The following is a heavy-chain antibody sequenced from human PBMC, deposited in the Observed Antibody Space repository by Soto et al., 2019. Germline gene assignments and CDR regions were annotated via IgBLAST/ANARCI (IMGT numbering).Heavy chain of an antibody. CDR2: ISSSSSYI. CDR1: GFTFSSYS. J-gene: IGHJ6*03. V-gene: IGHV3-21*01. D-gene: IGHD2-2*01. Sequence: EVQLVESGGGLVKPGGSVRLSCAASGFTFSSYSMNWVRQAPGKGLEWVSSISSSSSYIYYADSVKGRFTISRDNAKNSLYLQMTSLRAEDTAVDYCARGMPGYPLPPSLFSYYYYYMDVWGKGTTVTVSS. CDR3: ARGMPGYPLPPSLFSYYYYYMDV.